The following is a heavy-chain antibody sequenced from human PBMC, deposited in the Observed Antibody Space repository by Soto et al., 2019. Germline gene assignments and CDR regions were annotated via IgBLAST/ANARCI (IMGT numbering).Heavy chain of an antibody. CDR3: TTGSVEGV. D-gene: IGHD2-15*01. Sequence: EVQLVESGGGFIYPGGSLRLSCAASGLTIRNAWMNWVRQAPGKGLEWVGRIKTNTEGGTTDYAAAVKGRFTVSRDDAKNTLYLQMNSLKTEDTAVYYCTTGSVEGVWGQGTTVTVSS. J-gene: IGHJ6*02. CDR1: GLTIRNAW. V-gene: IGHV3-15*07. CDR2: IKTNTEGGTT.